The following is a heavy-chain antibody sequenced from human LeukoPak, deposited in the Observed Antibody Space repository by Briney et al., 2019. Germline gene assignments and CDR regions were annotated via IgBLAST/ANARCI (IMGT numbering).Heavy chain of an antibody. Sequence: PGGSLRLSCAASGFTFSDSAMHWVRQASGKGLEWVGRIRSKPNNYATANAASVKGRFTISRDDSKNTAYLQMNSLKTEDTAVYYCNSAIWFGELRPYWGQGTLVTVSS. D-gene: IGHD3-10*01. CDR2: IRSKPNNYAT. J-gene: IGHJ4*02. CDR1: GFTFSDSA. CDR3: NSAIWFGELRPY. V-gene: IGHV3-73*01.